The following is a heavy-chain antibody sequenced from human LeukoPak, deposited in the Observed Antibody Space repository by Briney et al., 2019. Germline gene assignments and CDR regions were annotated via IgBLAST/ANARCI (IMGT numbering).Heavy chain of an antibody. CDR2: IYHSGST. D-gene: IGHD3-22*01. Sequence: SETLSLTCTVSGYSISSGYYWGWIRQPPGKGLEWIGSIYHSGSTYYNPSLKSRVTISVDTSKNQFSLKLSSVTAADTAVYYCARASGTYYYDSSALRLLDYWGQGTLVTVSS. CDR3: ARASGTYYYDSSALRLLDY. CDR1: GYSISSGYY. J-gene: IGHJ4*02. V-gene: IGHV4-38-2*02.